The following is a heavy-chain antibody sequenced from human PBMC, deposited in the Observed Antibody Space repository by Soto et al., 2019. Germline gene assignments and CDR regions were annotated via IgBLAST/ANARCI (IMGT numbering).Heavy chain of an antibody. V-gene: IGHV4-39*01. J-gene: IGHJ3*02. CDR3: ARPRRMKMVNGAFDI. D-gene: IGHD5-18*01. CDR2: IYYSGST. Sequence: QLQLQESGPGLVKPSETLSLTCTVSGGSISSSSYYWGWIRQPPGKGLEWIGSIYYSGSTYYNPSLKSRVPISVDTSKNQFSLKLSSVTAADTAVYYCARPRRMKMVNGAFDIWGQGTMVTVSS. CDR1: GGSISSSSYY.